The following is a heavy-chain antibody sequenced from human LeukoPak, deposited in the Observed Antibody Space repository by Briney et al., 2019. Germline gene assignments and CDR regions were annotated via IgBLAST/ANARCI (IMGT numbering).Heavy chain of an antibody. J-gene: IGHJ4*02. V-gene: IGHV3-74*01. CDR2: INSDGNTT. CDR3: APGGGYSYDY. Sequence: GGSLRLSCAASGFTFSSYWMHWVRQAPGKGLVWVSRINSDGNTTSYADFVRGRFTISRDNAKNTLYLQMNSLRAEDTAVYYCAPGGGYSYDYWGQGTLVTVSS. CDR1: GFTFSSYW. D-gene: IGHD5-18*01.